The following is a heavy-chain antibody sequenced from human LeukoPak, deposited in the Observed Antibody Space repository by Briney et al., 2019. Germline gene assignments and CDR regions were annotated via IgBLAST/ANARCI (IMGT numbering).Heavy chain of an antibody. Sequence: ASVEVSCKASGYTFTSYDINWVRQATGQGLEWMGWMNPNSGNTGYAQKFQGRVTMTRNTSISTAYMELSSLRSEDTAVYYCAREAAGFRYIDYWGQGTLVTVSS. CDR1: GYTFTSYD. J-gene: IGHJ4*02. CDR2: MNPNSGNT. V-gene: IGHV1-8*01. CDR3: AREAAGFRYIDY. D-gene: IGHD6-13*01.